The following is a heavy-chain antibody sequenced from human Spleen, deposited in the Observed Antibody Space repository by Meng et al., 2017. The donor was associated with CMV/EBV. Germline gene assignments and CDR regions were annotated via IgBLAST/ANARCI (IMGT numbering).Heavy chain of an antibody. V-gene: IGHV3-30*02. CDR2: IRYDGSNK. CDR3: AGGRTGINWFDP. Sequence: GESLKISCAASGFIFSSSGMHWVRQAPGKGLEWVAFIRYDGSNKYYADSVKGRFTISRDNSKNTVYLQMNSLRAEDTAVYYCAGGRTGINWFDPWGQGTLVTVSS. J-gene: IGHJ5*02. CDR1: GFIFSSSG. D-gene: IGHD1-1*01.